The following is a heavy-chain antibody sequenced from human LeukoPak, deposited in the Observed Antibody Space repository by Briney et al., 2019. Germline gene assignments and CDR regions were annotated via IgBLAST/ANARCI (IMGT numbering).Heavy chain of an antibody. V-gene: IGHV3-23*01. CDR1: GFTFNSYA. D-gene: IGHD3-22*01. CDR2: VFGSGET. Sequence: GGSLRLSCEASGFTFNSYAMAWVRQAPGKGLEWVSSVFGSGETHYTDSVTGRFTISRDNSKSTLYLQMNSLKAEDTAVYFCAKSDDNSNFHLTGYLDYWGQGTLVSVSS. J-gene: IGHJ4*02. CDR3: AKSDDNSNFHLTGYLDY.